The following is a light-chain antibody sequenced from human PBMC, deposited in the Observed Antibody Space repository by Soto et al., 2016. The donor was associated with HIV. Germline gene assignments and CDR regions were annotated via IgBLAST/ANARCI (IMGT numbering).Light chain of an antibody. CDR3: QHYNNYLYT. Sequence: DIQMTQSPSTLSASVGGTVTLTCRASQSVSTWVAWYQQKPGKAPKLVIYKASLLPREVPSRFSGSGSGTEFTLTISGLQPDDFATYYCQHYNNYLYTFGPGTRVGDQT. CDR2: KAS. J-gene: IGKJ2*01. V-gene: IGKV1-5*03. CDR1: QSVSTW.